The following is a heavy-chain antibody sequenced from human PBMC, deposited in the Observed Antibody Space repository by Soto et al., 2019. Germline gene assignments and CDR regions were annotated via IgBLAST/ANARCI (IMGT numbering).Heavy chain of an antibody. Sequence: QVQLQESGPGLVKPSQTLSLTCTVSGGSISSADYYWSWIRQPPGKGLEWIGYIYYSGSTYYNPSLKSRVTISVDTSKSQFSRKLSSVTAADTAVYYCARQRFPYGMDVWGQGTTVTVSS. CDR1: GGSISSADYY. V-gene: IGHV4-30-4*01. J-gene: IGHJ6*02. CDR2: IYYSGST. CDR3: ARQRFPYGMDV. D-gene: IGHD3-3*01.